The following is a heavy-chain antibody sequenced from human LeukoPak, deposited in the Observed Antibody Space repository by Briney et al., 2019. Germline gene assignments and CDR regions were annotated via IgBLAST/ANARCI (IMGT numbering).Heavy chain of an antibody. CDR3: ARDGGGYQNNWFDP. V-gene: IGHV1-18*01. D-gene: IGHD3-16*01. CDR2: ISAYNGNT. J-gene: IGHJ5*02. CDR1: GYTFTSYG. Sequence: ASVNVSCMASGYTFTSYGISWVRQAPGQGLEWMGWISAYNGNTNYAQKLQGRVTMTTDTSTSTAYMELRSLRSDDTAVYYCARDGGGYQNNWFDPWGQGTLVTVSS.